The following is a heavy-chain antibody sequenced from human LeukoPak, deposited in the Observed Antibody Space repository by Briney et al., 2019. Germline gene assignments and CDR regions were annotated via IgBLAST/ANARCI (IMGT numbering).Heavy chain of an antibody. Sequence: ASVKVSCKASGFTFTNYHMHWARQAPGQGLEWVGLIRGTGDSPDYAQKFQGRVTVTCDTSTNTLYLELRSLKLEVTAVYYCARAPAGTLDFWGQGTLVTVSS. V-gene: IGHV1-46*01. CDR1: GFTFTNYH. J-gene: IGHJ4*02. CDR3: ARAPAGTLDF. CDR2: IRGTGDSP. D-gene: IGHD6-13*01.